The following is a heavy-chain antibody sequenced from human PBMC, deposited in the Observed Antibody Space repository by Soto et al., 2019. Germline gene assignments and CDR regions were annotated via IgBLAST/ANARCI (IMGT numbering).Heavy chain of an antibody. Sequence: SETLSLTCTVSGDSISSSSYYWGWIRQPPGKGLEWIGNINYSGSTYYNPSLQSRVTTSVDTSKNQFSLKLSSVTAADTAVYYCARGMTTVTTLDYWGQGTLVTVSS. V-gene: IGHV4-39*07. CDR2: INYSGST. CDR1: GDSISSSSYY. CDR3: ARGMTTVTTLDY. D-gene: IGHD4-4*01. J-gene: IGHJ4*02.